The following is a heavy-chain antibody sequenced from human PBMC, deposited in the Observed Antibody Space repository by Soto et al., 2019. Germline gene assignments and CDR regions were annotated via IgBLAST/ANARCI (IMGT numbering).Heavy chain of an antibody. J-gene: IGHJ1*01. CDR3: AKHPGKLVTFSLGYFQH. D-gene: IGHD6-6*01. CDR1: GFTFSSYA. Sequence: GGSLRLSCAASGFTFSSYAMSWVRQALGKGLEWVSAISGSGGSTYYADSVKGRFTISRDNSKNTLYLQMNSLRAEDTAVYYCAKHPGKLVTFSLGYFQHWGRGTLVTVSS. CDR2: ISGSGGST. V-gene: IGHV3-23*01.